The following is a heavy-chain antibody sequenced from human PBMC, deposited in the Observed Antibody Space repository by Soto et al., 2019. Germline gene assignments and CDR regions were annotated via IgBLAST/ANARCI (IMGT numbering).Heavy chain of an antibody. Sequence: SETLSLTCTVSGGSISSGDYYWSWIRQPPGKGLEWIGYIYHSASTYYNPSLKSRVTISVDTSKNQFSLKLSSVTAADTAVYYCAREGSGIRRGYGMDVWGQGTTVTVSS. CDR3: AREGSGIRRGYGMDV. V-gene: IGHV4-30-4*01. J-gene: IGHJ6*02. CDR1: GGSISSGDYY. CDR2: IYHSAST. D-gene: IGHD1-26*01.